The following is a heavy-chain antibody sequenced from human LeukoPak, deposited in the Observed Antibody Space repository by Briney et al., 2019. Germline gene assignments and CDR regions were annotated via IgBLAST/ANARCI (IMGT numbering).Heavy chain of an antibody. J-gene: IGHJ4*02. V-gene: IGHV3-53*01. Sequence: GGSLTLSCAASGFTVRSNYMMCVPQAPGKGLVGGSINYSGGSTYYADSVKGRFTISRDNSKNTVYPQMNSLRAEDTAVYYCAKGLVFRFGELTFDYWGQGTLVTVSS. D-gene: IGHD3-16*01. CDR3: AKGLVFRFGELTFDY. CDR1: GFTVRSNY. CDR2: NYSGGST.